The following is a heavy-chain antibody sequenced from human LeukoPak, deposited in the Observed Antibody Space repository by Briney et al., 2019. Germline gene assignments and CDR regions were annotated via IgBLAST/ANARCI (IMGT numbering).Heavy chain of an antibody. V-gene: IGHV1-69*02. J-gene: IGHJ4*02. CDR1: GGTFSSYT. D-gene: IGHD3-3*01. CDR3: ARDLGFCHYDFWSRPTVAWDY. CDR2: IIPILGIA. Sequence: SVKVSCKASGGTFSSYTISWVGQAPGRGLEWMGRIIPILGIANYAQKFQGRVTITADKSTSTAYMELSSLRSEDTAVYYCARDLGFCHYDFWSRPTVAWDYWGQGTLVTVSS.